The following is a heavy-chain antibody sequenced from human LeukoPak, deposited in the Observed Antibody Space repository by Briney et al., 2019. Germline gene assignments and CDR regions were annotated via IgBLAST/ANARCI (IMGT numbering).Heavy chain of an antibody. CDR1: GFSFSSSG. CDR3: AKEYCSNSVRHSLDY. Sequence: PGRSLRLSCAASGFSFSSSGMHWVRQAPGKGLEWVAVISYDGSNKYYADSVKGRFTFSRDNSKNTLYLQMNSLRAEDTAVYYCAKEYCSNSVRHSLDYWGQGTLVTVSS. CDR2: ISYDGSNK. D-gene: IGHD2-8*01. V-gene: IGHV3-30*18. J-gene: IGHJ4*02.